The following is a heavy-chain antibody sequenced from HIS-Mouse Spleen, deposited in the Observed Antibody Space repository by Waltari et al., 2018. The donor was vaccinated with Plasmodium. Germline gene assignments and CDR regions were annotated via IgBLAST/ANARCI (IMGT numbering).Heavy chain of an antibody. CDR1: GFTFDDYA. CDR2: ISWNSGSI. D-gene: IGHD6-6*01. Sequence: EVQLVESGGGLVQPGRSLRLSCAASGFTFDDYAMHWVRQAPGKGREWVSGISWNSGSIGYADSVKGRFTISRDNAKNSLYLQMNSLRAEDTALYYCAKARGSSSAFDIWGQGTMVTVSS. CDR3: AKARGSSSAFDI. J-gene: IGHJ3*02. V-gene: IGHV3-9*01.